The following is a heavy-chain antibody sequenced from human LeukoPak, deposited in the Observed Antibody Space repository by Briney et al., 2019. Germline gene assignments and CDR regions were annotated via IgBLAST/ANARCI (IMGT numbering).Heavy chain of an antibody. J-gene: IGHJ4*02. CDR3: AKTSRVNSAYDSPFDY. Sequence: GGSLRLSCAASGFTFSSYEMNWVRQAPGKGLEWVSYISGSGTTIYYADSVKGRFTISRDNSKNTLHLQMNSLRAEDTAIYYCAKTSRVNSAYDSPFDYWGQGTLVTVSS. D-gene: IGHD5-12*01. CDR2: ISGSGTTI. V-gene: IGHV3-48*03. CDR1: GFTFSSYE.